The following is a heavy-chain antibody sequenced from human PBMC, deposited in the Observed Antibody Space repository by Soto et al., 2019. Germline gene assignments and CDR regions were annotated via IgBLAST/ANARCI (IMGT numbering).Heavy chain of an antibody. CDR3: ARLDYGDYPFDY. CDR1: GGSISSSSYY. Sequence: QLQLQESGPGLVKPSETLSLTCTVSGGSISSSSYYWGWIRQPPGKGLEWIGSIYYSGSTYYNPSLKSRVTISVDTSKNQFSLKLSSVTAADTAVYYCARLDYGDYPFDYWGQGTLVTVSS. CDR2: IYYSGST. J-gene: IGHJ4*02. D-gene: IGHD4-17*01. V-gene: IGHV4-39*01.